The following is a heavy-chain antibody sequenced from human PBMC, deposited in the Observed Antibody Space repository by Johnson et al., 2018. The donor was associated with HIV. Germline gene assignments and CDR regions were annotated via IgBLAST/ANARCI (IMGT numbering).Heavy chain of an antibody. Sequence: VQLVESGGGVVQPWGSLRLSCAASGFTFSSYGMHWVRQAPGKGLEWVAFIRYDGSNKYYADSVKGRFTISRDNSKNTLYLQMNSLRAEDTAVYYCAKDKYGVPSGAFDIWGQGTMVTVSS. D-gene: IGHD4-17*01. V-gene: IGHV3-30*02. CDR2: IRYDGSNK. CDR1: GFTFSSYG. J-gene: IGHJ3*02. CDR3: AKDKYGVPSGAFDI.